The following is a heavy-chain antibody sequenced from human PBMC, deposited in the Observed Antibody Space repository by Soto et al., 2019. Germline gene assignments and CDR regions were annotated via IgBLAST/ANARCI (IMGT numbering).Heavy chain of an antibody. J-gene: IGHJ6*02. CDR3: ARVPVAVAATEDYYGLDV. CDR2: INHSGST. D-gene: IGHD2-15*01. CDR1: GGSFSGYY. V-gene: IGHV4-34*01. Sequence: SETLSLTCAVYGGSFSGYYWSWIRQPPGKGLEWIGEINHSGSTNYNPSLKSRVTISVDTSKNQFSLKLSSVTAADTAVYFCARVPVAVAATEDYYGLDVWGQGTTVTVSS.